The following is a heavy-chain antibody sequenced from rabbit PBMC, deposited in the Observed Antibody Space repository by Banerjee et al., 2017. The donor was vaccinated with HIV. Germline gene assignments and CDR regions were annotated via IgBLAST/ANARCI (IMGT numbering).Heavy chain of an antibody. CDR2: IYTGSSDIT. Sequence: QEQLEESGGGLVKPGASLTLTCTGSGIDFSGSYYMCWVRQAPGKGPEWIGCIYTGSSDITYYANWANGRFTISKTSSTTVTLQMTSLTAADTATYFCARDFSGSGYFRAYNFNLWGQGTLVTVS. CDR1: GIDFSGSYY. V-gene: IGHV1S45*01. CDR3: ARDFSGSGYFRAYNFNL. J-gene: IGHJ4*01. D-gene: IGHD8-1*01.